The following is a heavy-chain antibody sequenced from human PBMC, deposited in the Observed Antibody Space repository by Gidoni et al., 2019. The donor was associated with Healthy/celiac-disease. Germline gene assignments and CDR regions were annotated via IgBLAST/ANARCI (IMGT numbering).Heavy chain of an antibody. J-gene: IGHJ1*01. Sequence: QLQLQESGPGLVKPSETLSLTCTVAGGSISSSSYYWCWIRQPPGKGLGWIGSIYYSGSTYDNPSLKSRVTISVDTSKNQFSLKLSSVTAADTAVYYCARQTDSSGYYGLQHWGQGTLVTVSS. D-gene: IGHD3-22*01. CDR2: IYYSGST. CDR3: ARQTDSSGYYGLQH. V-gene: IGHV4-39*01. CDR1: GGSISSSSYY.